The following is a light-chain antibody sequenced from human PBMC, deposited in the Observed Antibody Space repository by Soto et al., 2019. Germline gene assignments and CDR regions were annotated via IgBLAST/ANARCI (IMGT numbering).Light chain of an antibody. J-gene: IGKJ1*01. Sequence: IVMTHSPATLSVSPGEMATLSFRASQSVSSNLAWYQQKPGQAPRLLIYGASNRATGIPDRFSGSGSGTDFTLPISRLEPEDFAVYYCQQYGSSGTFGQGTKVDIK. CDR3: QQYGSSGT. CDR2: GAS. CDR1: QSVSSN. V-gene: IGKV3-20*01.